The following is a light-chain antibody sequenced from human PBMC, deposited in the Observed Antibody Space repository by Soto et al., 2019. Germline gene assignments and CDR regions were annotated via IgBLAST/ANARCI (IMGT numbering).Light chain of an antibody. V-gene: IGKV3-20*01. J-gene: IGKJ4*01. CDR1: QSVSSSY. CDR3: QQYHDWPPVS. CDR2: RAS. Sequence: EIVLTQSPGTLSLSPGERATLSCRASQSVSSSYLAWYQQKPGQAPKVLIYRASSRATGIPVRFSGSGSGTEFTLTISSLQSEDFAVYYCQQYHDWPPVSFGGGTKLQVK.